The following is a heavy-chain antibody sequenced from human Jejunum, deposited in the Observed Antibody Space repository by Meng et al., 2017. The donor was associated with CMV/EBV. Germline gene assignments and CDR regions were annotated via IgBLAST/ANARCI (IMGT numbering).Heavy chain of an antibody. V-gene: IGHV3-48*04. Sequence: SGFTFSSSSMNWVRQAPGKGMEWISYINWSSGIMYCSDSMKSHFTNSRDNAKNSLYLQMNSLRGEDTAVYYCTRDPNQLVLEYFQHWGQGTPVTVSS. D-gene: IGHD1-14*01. J-gene: IGHJ1*01. CDR3: TRDPNQLVLEYFQH. CDR2: INWSSGIM. CDR1: GFTFSSSS.